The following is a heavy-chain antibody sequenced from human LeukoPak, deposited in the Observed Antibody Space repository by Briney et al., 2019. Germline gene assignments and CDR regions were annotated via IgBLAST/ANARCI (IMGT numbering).Heavy chain of an antibody. V-gene: IGHV1-8*01. D-gene: IGHD3-9*01. CDR3: ARRDFDWLKWMVRPIDY. J-gene: IGHJ4*02. Sequence: ASVKVSCKASGYTFTSYDINWVRQATGQGLEWMGWMNPNSGNTGYAQKFQGRVTMTRNTSISTAYMELSSLRSEDTAVYYCARRDFDWLKWMVRPIDYWGRGTLVTVSS. CDR1: GYTFTSYD. CDR2: MNPNSGNT.